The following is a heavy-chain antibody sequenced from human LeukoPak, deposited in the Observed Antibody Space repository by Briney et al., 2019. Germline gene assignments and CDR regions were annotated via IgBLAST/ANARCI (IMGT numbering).Heavy chain of an antibody. J-gene: IGHJ4*02. V-gene: IGHV3-33*01. CDR2: IWYDGSNK. Sequence: GGSLRLSCVASGFTFNTYGMNWVRLVPGKGLEWVAVIWYDGSNKYYADSVRGRFTISRDNSKNTLYLQMNSLRAEDTAIYYCAREGPRGNSQFDYWGQGTLVTVSS. D-gene: IGHD2/OR15-2a*01. CDR3: AREGPRGNSQFDY. CDR1: GFTFNTYG.